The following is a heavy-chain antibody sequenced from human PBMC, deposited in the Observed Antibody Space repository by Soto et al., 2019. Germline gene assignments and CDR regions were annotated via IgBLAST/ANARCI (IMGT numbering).Heavy chain of an antibody. CDR2: ISTYNVDT. Sequence: ASVKVSCKTSGYTFSSYGIVWVRQAPVQGLEWMGWISTYNVDTKYADKFQGRLTMSSDTSTTTAFMELRRLGSDDTAVYYCVRGGFAYGYLDYWGQGTLVTVSS. J-gene: IGHJ4*02. CDR1: GYTFSSYG. CDR3: VRGGFAYGYLDY. D-gene: IGHD5-18*01. V-gene: IGHV1-18*01.